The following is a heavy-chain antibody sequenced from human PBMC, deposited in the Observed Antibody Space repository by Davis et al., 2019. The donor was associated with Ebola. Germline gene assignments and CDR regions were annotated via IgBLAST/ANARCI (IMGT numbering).Heavy chain of an antibody. CDR1: GFSFSTYG. J-gene: IGHJ3*02. V-gene: IGHV3-33*01. Sequence: GGSLRLSCEASGFSFSTYGMQWVRQAPGKGLEWVAVIWYDGSNEDYADSVRGRFTISRDNSRHALYLQMNSLRGEDTAVYYCARARGYCSGSSCDAFGMWGQGTVVTVSS. D-gene: IGHD2-2*01. CDR2: IWYDGSNE. CDR3: ARARGYCSGSSCDAFGM.